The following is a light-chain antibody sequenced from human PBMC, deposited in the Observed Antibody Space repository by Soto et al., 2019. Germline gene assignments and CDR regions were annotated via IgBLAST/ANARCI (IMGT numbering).Light chain of an antibody. CDR2: EVS. Sequence: EIVLTQSPATLSLSPGERATLSCRASQSVSSYLAWYQQKPGQAPRLLMYEVSTRATGIPAGFSGGGSGTDFTLTISSLEPEDFAVYYCQQRSDWPWTFGQGTKVDIK. CDR3: QQRSDWPWT. CDR1: QSVSSY. J-gene: IGKJ1*01. V-gene: IGKV3-11*01.